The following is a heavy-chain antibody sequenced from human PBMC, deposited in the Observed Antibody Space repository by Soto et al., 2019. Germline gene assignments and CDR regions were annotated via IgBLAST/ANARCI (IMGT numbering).Heavy chain of an antibody. CDR3: ARFREVGVAADYYYGMDA. CDR1: GDSVSSNSAA. J-gene: IGHJ6*02. Sequence: PSQTLSLTCAISGDSVSSNSAAWNWIRQSPSRGLKWLGRTYYRSKWYNDYAVSVKSRITINPDTSKNQFSLQLNSVTPEDTAVYDCARFREVGVAADYYYGMDAWGQGTTVTVYS. V-gene: IGHV6-1*01. D-gene: IGHD2-15*01. CDR2: TYYRSKWYN.